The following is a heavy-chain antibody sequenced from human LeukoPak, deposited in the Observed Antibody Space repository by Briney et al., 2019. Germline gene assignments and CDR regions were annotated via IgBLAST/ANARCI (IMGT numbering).Heavy chain of an antibody. Sequence: SETLSLTCTVSGYSISSCYYWGWIRQPPGKGLEWIGSSYHSGSTYYNPSLKSRVTISVDTSKNQFSLKLSSVTAADTAVYYCARDAVGDGYVNLDYWGQGTLVTVSS. CDR2: SYHSGST. CDR1: GYSISSCYY. CDR3: ARDAVGDGYVNLDY. J-gene: IGHJ4*02. V-gene: IGHV4-38-2*02. D-gene: IGHD5-24*01.